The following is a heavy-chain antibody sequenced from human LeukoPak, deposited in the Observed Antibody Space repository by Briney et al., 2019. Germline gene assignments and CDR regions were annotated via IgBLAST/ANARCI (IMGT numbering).Heavy chain of an antibody. Sequence: SETLTLTCIVSGGSISSYYWSWIRQPPGKGLEWIGYIYYSGSTNYNPSLKRGDTISIDTSKNQLSLKLNPVTPEDTAVFYCEREISSGLGIDCWREGSLVSVPS. CDR3: EREISSGLGIDC. CDR2: IYYSGST. CDR1: GGSISSYY. V-gene: IGHV4-59*12. J-gene: IGHJ4*02. D-gene: IGHD6-19*01.